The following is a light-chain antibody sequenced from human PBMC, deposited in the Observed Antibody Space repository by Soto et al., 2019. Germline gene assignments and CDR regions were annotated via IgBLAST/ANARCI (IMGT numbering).Light chain of an antibody. CDR2: AAS. V-gene: IGKV1-39*01. CDR1: QSISSY. Sequence: DIQMTQSPSSLSASVGDRVTITCRASQSISSYLNWYQQKPGKAPKLLIYAASSLQGGVPSRFSGSGSGTDFTLTISSLPSEDFASYYCLQHSSFPLTFGGGTKV. CDR3: LQHSSFPLT. J-gene: IGKJ4*01.